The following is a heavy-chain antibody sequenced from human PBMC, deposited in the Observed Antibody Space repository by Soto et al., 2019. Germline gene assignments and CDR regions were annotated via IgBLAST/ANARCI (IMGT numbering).Heavy chain of an antibody. Sequence: QVQLVQSGAEVKKPASSVKVSCKASGGTFSTYTLYWVRQAPGQGLEWMGGISPGIDIRDYAQKFQGRVTITTDESTSTVYMQLSTLISADCAFYYCAGGTCFGGSCDLDVWGQGTLVTVSS. D-gene: IGHD2-15*01. CDR2: ISPGIDIR. J-gene: IGHJ4*02. CDR1: GGTFSTYT. CDR3: AGGTCFGGSCDLDV. V-gene: IGHV1-69*16.